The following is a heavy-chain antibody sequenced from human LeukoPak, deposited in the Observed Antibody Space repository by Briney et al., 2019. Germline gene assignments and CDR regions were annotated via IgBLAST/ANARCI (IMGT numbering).Heavy chain of an antibody. CDR1: GGSFSGYY. CDR2: INHSGST. D-gene: IGHD2-2*01. J-gene: IGHJ4*02. Sequence: PSETLSLTCAVYGGSFSGYYWSWIRQPPGKGLEWIGEINHSGSTNYNPSLKSRVTISVDTSKNQFSLKLSSVTAADTAVYYCARAVVLSSTSPTRKSYFDYWGQGTLVTVSS. V-gene: IGHV4-34*01. CDR3: ARAVVLSSTSPTRKSYFDY.